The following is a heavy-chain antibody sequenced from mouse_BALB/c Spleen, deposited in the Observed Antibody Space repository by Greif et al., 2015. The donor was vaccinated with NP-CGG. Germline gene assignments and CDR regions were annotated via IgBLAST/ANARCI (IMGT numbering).Heavy chain of an antibody. V-gene: IGHV5-17*02. CDR3: ARYGNYAMDY. CDR2: ISSGSSTI. Sequence: EVKVVESGGGLVQPGGSRKLSCAASGFTFSSFGMHWVRQAPEKGLEWVAYISSGSSTIYYADTVKGRFTISRDNPKNXLFLQMTSLRSEDTAMYYCARYGNYAMDYWGQGTSVTVSS. D-gene: IGHD2-1*01. J-gene: IGHJ4*01. CDR1: GFTFSSFG.